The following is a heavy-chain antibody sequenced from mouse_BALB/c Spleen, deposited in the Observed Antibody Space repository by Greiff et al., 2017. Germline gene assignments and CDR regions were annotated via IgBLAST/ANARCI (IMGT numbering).Heavy chain of an antibody. CDR3: ASIYYYGSRYYYAMDY. J-gene: IGHJ4*01. D-gene: IGHD1-1*01. V-gene: IGHV2-2*02. Sequence: QVQLQQSGPGLVQPSQSLSITCTVSGFSLTSYGVHWVRQSPGKGLEWLGVIWSGGSTDYNAAFISRLSISKDNSKSQVFFKMNSLQANDTAIYYCASIYYYGSRYYYAMDYWGQGTSVTVSS. CDR1: GFSLTSYG. CDR2: IWSGGST.